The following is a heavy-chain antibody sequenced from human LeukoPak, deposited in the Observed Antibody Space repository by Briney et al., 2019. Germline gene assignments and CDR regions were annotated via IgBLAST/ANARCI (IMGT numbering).Heavy chain of an antibody. CDR1: GGTFSSYA. CDR3: AKPPASSSWYGFDP. Sequence: SVRVSCKASGGTFSSYAISWVRQAPGQGLEWMGGIIPIFGTANYAQKFQGRDTITTDESTSTAYMELSSPRSEDTAVYYCAKPPASSSWYGFDPWGQGTLVTVSS. V-gene: IGHV1-69*05. CDR2: IIPIFGTA. J-gene: IGHJ5*02. D-gene: IGHD6-13*01.